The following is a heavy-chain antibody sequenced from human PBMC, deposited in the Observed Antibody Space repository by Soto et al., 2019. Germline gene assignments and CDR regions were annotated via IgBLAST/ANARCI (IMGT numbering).Heavy chain of an antibody. CDR2: INHSGST. CDR1: GGSFSGYY. CDR3: ARGGMVVATDF. V-gene: IGHV4-34*01. D-gene: IGHD1-26*01. Sequence: SETLSLTCAVYGGSFSGYYWSWIRQPPGKGLEWIGEINHSGSTNYNPSLKSRVTISVDTSKNQFSLKLSSVTAADTAVYYCARGGMVVATDFWGQGTLVTVSS. J-gene: IGHJ4*02.